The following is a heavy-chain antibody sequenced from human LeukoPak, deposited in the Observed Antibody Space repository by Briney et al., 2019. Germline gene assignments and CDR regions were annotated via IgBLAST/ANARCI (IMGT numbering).Heavy chain of an antibody. J-gene: IGHJ4*02. CDR3: ARVVVVTAIWYYFDY. D-gene: IGHD2-21*02. Sequence: GGSLRLSCAASGFTFSTYAMHWVRQAPGKGLEWVAVISYDGSNKYYADSVKGRFTISRDNSKNTLYLQMNSLRDEDTAVYYCARVVVVTAIWYYFDYWGQGTLVTVSS. CDR1: GFTFSTYA. V-gene: IGHV3-30-3*01. CDR2: ISYDGSNK.